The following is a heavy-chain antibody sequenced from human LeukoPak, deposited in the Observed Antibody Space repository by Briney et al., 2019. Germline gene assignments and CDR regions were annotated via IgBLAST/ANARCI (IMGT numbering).Heavy chain of an antibody. D-gene: IGHD3-22*01. CDR2: INPNSSGT. J-gene: IGHJ4*02. CDR3: ARDYYDSSGYYYVDY. V-gene: IGHV1-2*02. CDR1: GYTFTGYY. Sequence: ASVKVSCKASGYTFTGYYMHWVRQAPGQGLEWMGWINPNSSGTNYAQKFQGRVTMTRDTSISTAYMELSRLRSDDTAVYYCARDYYDSSGYYYVDYWGQGTLVTVSS.